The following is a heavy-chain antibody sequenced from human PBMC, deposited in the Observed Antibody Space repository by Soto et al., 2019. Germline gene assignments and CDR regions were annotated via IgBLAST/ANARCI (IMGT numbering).Heavy chain of an antibody. Sequence: EVQVSESGGGLVQPGGSLRLSCATSGFTFSNYPMNWVRKAPGKGLEWVSGISAGGDRTYYADSVKGRFTIFRDNSKNSVSMRMTSLRVEDTAVYYCARRVWGQGTLVTVSS. CDR1: GFTFSNYP. CDR2: ISAGGDRT. J-gene: IGHJ4*02. CDR3: ARRV. V-gene: IGHV3-23*01.